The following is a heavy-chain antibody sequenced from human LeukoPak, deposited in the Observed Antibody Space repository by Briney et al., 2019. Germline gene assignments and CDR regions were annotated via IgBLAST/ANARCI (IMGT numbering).Heavy chain of an antibody. CDR1: GFTFGTSA. J-gene: IGHJ4*02. V-gene: IGHV3-21*01. CDR3: ARDPLRYLRVGHYDY. Sequence: GGSLRLSCAASGFTFGTSAMNWVRQVPGKGLEWVSSIDYDSSHIYYAASVRGRFTISRDNAGISVYLQMNSLSVDDTAVYYCARDPLRYLRVGHYDYWGQGTLVAVSS. CDR2: IDYDSSHI. D-gene: IGHD3-9*01.